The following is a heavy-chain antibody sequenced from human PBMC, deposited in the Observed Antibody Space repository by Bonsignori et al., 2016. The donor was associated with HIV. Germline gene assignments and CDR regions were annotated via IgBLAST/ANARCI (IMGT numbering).Heavy chain of an antibody. D-gene: IGHD2-15*01. J-gene: IGHJ4*02. CDR3: ARGQRIVVPKTFDY. V-gene: IGHV3-48*04. CDR2: ISSSSASII. Sequence: VRQAPGKGLEWVSYISSSSASIIYYADSVKGRFTISRDNAKNSLYLQMNSLRVEDTAVYYCARGQRIVVPKTFDYWGQGTLVTVSS.